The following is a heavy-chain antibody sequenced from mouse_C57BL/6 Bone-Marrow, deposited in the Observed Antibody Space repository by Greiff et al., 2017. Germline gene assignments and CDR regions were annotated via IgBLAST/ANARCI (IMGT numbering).Heavy chain of an antibody. CDR3: ARGGYAVYAMDY. CDR2: INPSSGYT. CDR1: GYTFTSYT. J-gene: IGHJ4*01. D-gene: IGHD2-10*02. V-gene: IGHV1-4*01. Sequence: VQLQQSGAELARPGASVKMSCKASGYTFTSYTMHWVKQRPGQGLEWIGYINPSSGYTKYNQKFKDKATLTADKSSSTAYMQLSSLTSEDSADYYCARGGYAVYAMDYWGQGTSVTVSS.